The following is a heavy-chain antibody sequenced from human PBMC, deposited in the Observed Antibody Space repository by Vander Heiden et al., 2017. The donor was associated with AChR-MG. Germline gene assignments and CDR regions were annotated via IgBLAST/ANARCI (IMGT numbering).Heavy chain of an antibody. CDR2: IYDNAST. Sequence: QVQLQESVPGLVKPSQTLSLTCTVSGGSISSGGYCWSWIRRHPGKGLEWIGYIYDNASTYYNPSLKSRVTISVDTSKNQFSLKLSSVTAADTAVYYCARETTPGWFDPWGQGTLVTVSS. CDR3: ARETTPGWFDP. V-gene: IGHV4-31*03. J-gene: IGHJ5*02. CDR1: GGSISSGGYC. D-gene: IGHD4-17*01.